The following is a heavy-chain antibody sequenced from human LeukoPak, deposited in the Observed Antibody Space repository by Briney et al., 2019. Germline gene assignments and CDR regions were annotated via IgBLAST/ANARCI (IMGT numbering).Heavy chain of an antibody. D-gene: IGHD4-23*01. CDR1: GFTFSSYS. CDR3: ARDQAYGDNSGVAFDI. Sequence: GGSLRLSCAASGFTFSSYSMNWVRQAPGKGLEWVSSISSSSSYIYYADSVKGRFTISRDNAKNSLYLQMNSLRAEDTAVYYCARDQAYGDNSGVAFDIWGQGTMVTVSS. CDR2: ISSSSSYI. V-gene: IGHV3-21*01. J-gene: IGHJ3*02.